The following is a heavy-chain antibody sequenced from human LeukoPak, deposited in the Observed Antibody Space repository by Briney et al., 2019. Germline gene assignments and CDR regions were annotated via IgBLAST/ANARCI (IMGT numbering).Heavy chain of an antibody. D-gene: IGHD6-13*01. J-gene: IGHJ4*02. Sequence: PSETLSLTCTVSGGSISSGDYYWSWIRQPPGKGLEWIGYIYYSGSTYYNPSLKSRVTISVDTSKNQFSLKLSSMTAADTAVYYCARAGIAAAGTMDWGQGTLVTVSS. CDR2: IYYSGST. CDR1: GGSISSGDYY. CDR3: ARAGIAAAGTMD. V-gene: IGHV4-30-4*01.